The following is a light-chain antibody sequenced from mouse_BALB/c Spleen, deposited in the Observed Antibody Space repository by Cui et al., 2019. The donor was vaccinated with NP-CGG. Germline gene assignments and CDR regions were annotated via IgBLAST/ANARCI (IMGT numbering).Light chain of an antibody. CDR1: IGAVTTSNY. CDR2: GTN. V-gene: IGLV1*01. Sequence: QAVVTQESALTTSPGETVTLTCRSSIGAVTTSNYANWVQEKPDHLFTGLIGGTNNRAPGVPARLSGSQIGDKAALTITGAQTEDEAIYFCALWYSNHWVFGGGTKLTVL. CDR3: ALWYSNHWV. J-gene: IGLJ1*01.